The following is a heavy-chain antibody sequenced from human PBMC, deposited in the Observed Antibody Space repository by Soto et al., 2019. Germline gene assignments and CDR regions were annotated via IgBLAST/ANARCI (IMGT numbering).Heavy chain of an antibody. CDR3: ARDPEYSSSSDYYYYGMDV. D-gene: IGHD6-6*01. V-gene: IGHV1-18*01. CDR1: GYTFTSYG. Sequence: QVQLVQSGAEVKKPGASVKVSCKASGYTFTSYGISWVRQAPGQGLEWMGLISAYNGNTNYAQKLQGRVTMTTDTSTSTAYMELRSLRSDDTAVYYCARDPEYSSSSDYYYYGMDVWGQGTTVTVSS. J-gene: IGHJ6*02. CDR2: ISAYNGNT.